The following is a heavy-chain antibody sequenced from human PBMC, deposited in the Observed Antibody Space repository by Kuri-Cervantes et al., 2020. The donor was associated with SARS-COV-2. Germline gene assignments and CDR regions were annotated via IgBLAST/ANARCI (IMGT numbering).Heavy chain of an antibody. CDR3: ARELSGRDSYYFYYMDV. J-gene: IGHJ6*03. V-gene: IGHV3-13*01. D-gene: IGHD6-19*01. CDR2: IGTAGDT. CDR1: GFTFSSYD. Sequence: GGSLRLSCAASGFTFSSYDMHWVRQATGKGLEWVSAIGTAGDTYYADSVKGRFTISRDNSKNTVDLQMNSLRVEDTAVYYCARELSGRDSYYFYYMDVWGKGTTVTVSS.